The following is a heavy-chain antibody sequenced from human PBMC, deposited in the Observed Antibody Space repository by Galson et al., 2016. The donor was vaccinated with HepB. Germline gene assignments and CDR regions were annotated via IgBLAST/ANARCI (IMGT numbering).Heavy chain of an antibody. D-gene: IGHD6-13*01. Sequence: LSLTCAVYGGSFSDYYWTWIRQPPGKGLEWIGEINFSATYNPSLKSRATISLDTSKNQFSLKVTSVTAADTALYFCARVNPRVPAPGTYVMDVWGQGTTVTVSS. CDR2: INFSAT. J-gene: IGHJ6*02. CDR3: ARVNPRVPAPGTYVMDV. V-gene: IGHV4-34*01. CDR1: GGSFSDYY.